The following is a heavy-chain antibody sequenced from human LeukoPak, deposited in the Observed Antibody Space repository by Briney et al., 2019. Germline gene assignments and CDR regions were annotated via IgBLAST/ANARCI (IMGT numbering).Heavy chain of an antibody. CDR3: ATKRGYSYGSPH. Sequence: SVKVSCKASGGTFSSYAISWVRQAPGQGLEWMGGIIPILGTANYAQEFQGRVTITADESTSTAYMELSSLRSEDTAVYYCATKRGYSYGSPHWGQGTLVTVSS. V-gene: IGHV1-69*13. J-gene: IGHJ4*02. CDR1: GGTFSSYA. D-gene: IGHD5-18*01. CDR2: IIPILGTA.